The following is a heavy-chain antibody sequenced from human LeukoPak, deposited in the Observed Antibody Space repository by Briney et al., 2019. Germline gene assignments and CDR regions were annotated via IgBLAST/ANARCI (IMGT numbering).Heavy chain of an antibody. CDR2: IYYSGST. V-gene: IGHV4-59*01. Sequence: GSLRLSCAASGFTFSSYAMSWVRQAPGKGLEWIGYIYYSGSTYNPSLKSRVTISVDTSKNQFYLKLSSVTGADTAVYYCARGGWYSHLWGQGALVTVSS. J-gene: IGHJ5*02. CDR3: ARGGWYSHL. D-gene: IGHD6-19*01. CDR1: GFTFSSYA.